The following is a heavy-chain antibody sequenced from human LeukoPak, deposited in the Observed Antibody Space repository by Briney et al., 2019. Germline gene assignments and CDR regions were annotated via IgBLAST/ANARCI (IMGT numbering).Heavy chain of an antibody. Sequence: PSKTLSLTCTVSGGSISSSGYYWAWMRQPPGKGLEWIASIYYSGSTYYNPSLRSRVTISADTSKNQFSLKVSSLTAAHTAVYYCARHVSGWYNFWGQGTLLTVSS. CDR2: IYYSGST. J-gene: IGHJ4*02. V-gene: IGHV4-39*01. D-gene: IGHD6-19*01. CDR1: GGSISSSGYY. CDR3: ARHVSGWYNF.